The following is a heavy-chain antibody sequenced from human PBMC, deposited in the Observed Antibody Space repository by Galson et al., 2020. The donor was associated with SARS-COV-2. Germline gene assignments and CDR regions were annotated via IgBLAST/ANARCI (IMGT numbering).Heavy chain of an antibody. CDR1: GSTTSNAW. J-gene: IGHJ6*03. V-gene: IGHV3-15*01. CDR3: TTLGTGGRYIWNPYYYYDMYV. Sequence: AGSMRLSCAASGSTTSNAWLSWVRQAQGKGREWVGRIKSKTEGRTTDYAAPVKGRLTISRDDSKNTLYLHMNSLKTEDTAVYYCTTLGTGGRYIWNPYYYYDMYVWRKGTTVTVSS. CDR2: IKSKTEGRTT. D-gene: IGHD1-1*01.